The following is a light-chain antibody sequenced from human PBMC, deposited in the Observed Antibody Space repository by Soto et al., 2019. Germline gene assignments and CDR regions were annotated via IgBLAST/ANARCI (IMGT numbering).Light chain of an antibody. CDR2: DVS. J-gene: IGLJ2*01. CDR1: SSDVGGYNY. Sequence: QSALTQPASVSGSPGQSITISCTGTSSDVGGYNYVSWNQQHPGKAPKLIIYDVSNRPSGVSNRFSGSKSGNTASLTISGLQAEDEADYYCSSYTSSSTPVVFGGGTKLTVL. V-gene: IGLV2-14*01. CDR3: SSYTSSSTPVV.